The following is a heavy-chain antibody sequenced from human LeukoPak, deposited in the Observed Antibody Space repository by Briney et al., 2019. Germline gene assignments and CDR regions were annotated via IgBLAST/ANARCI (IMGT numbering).Heavy chain of an antibody. CDR2: IYYSGST. J-gene: IGHJ4*02. D-gene: IGHD1-1*01. V-gene: IGHV4-39*07. Sequence: SETLSLTCTVSGGSISSSSYYWGWIRQPPVKGLEWIGSIYYSGSTYYNPSLKSRVTISVDTSKNQFSLKLSSVTAADTAVYYCARVQGMTPSFDYWGQGTLVTVSS. CDR1: GGSISSSSYY. CDR3: ARVQGMTPSFDY.